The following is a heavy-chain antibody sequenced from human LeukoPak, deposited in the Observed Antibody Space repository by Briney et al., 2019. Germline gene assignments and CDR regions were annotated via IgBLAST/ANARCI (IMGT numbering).Heavy chain of an antibody. D-gene: IGHD2-15*01. J-gene: IGHJ4*02. V-gene: IGHV4-39*07. CDR2: IYYSGST. CDR3: ARVLRSGGTTFDY. CDR1: GGSINNYY. Sequence: PSETLSLTCTVSGGSINNYYWGWIRQPPGKGLEWIGSIYYSGSTYYNPSLKSRVTISVDTSKNQFSLKLSSVTAADTAVYYCARVLRSGGTTFDYWGQGTLVTVSS.